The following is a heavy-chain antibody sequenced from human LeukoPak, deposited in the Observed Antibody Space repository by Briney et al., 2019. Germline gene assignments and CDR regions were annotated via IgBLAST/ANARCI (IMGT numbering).Heavy chain of an antibody. V-gene: IGHV3-74*01. CDR1: GFTFSSYW. Sequence: ETGGSLRLSCAASGFTFSSYWMHWVRQAPGKGLVWVSRINSDGSSTSYADSVKGRFTISRDNAKNTLYLQMNSLRAEDTAVYYCAKHGRVVAGPWFDPWGQGTLVTVSS. CDR2: INSDGSST. D-gene: IGHD6-19*01. CDR3: AKHGRVVAGPWFDP. J-gene: IGHJ5*02.